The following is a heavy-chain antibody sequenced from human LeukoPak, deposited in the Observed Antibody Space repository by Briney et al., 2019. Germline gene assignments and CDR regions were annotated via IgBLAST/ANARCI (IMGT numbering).Heavy chain of an antibody. D-gene: IGHD4-17*01. J-gene: IGHJ6*02. CDR2: ISDDGSSE. V-gene: IGHV3-30*18. Sequence: GGSLTLSCAVAGFTFGNYGMHWVRQAPGKGLEWVALISDDGSSEYYAGSVKGRFTISRDNSKITVYLQMNSLKAEETAVYYCAKEVCNFGDYGAEDLDVGGQGTTVTVS. CDR3: AKEVCNFGDYGAEDLDV. CDR1: GFTFGNYG.